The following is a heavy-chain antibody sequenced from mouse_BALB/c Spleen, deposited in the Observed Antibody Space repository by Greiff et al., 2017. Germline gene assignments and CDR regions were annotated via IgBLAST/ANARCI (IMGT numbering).Heavy chain of an antibody. J-gene: IGHJ3*01. CDR3: ARENYRSLFAY. D-gene: IGHD2-14*01. Sequence: EVMLVESGGGLVQPGGSLRLSCATSGFTFPDYYMSWVRQPPGKALEWLGFIRNKANGYTTEYSASVKGRFTISRDNSQSILYLQMNTLRAEDSATYYCARENYRSLFAYWGQGTLVTVSA. CDR2: IRNKANGYTT. CDR1: GFTFPDYY. V-gene: IGHV7-3*02.